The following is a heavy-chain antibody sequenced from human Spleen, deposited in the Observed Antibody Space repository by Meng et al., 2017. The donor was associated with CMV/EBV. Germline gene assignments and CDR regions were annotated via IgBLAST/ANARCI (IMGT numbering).Heavy chain of an antibody. D-gene: IGHD1-26*01. CDR3: ARVGREGGLDV. J-gene: IGHJ6*02. CDR2: INPTGGRT. CDR1: GYTFTAYY. V-gene: IGHV1-46*01. Sequence: ASVKVSCKASGYTFTAYYIHWVRQAPGQGLEWMGIINPTGGRTSYAQNFQGRVTMARDTSTSTLYMEMSSLRSEDTAVYYCARVGREGGLDVWGQGTTVTVSS.